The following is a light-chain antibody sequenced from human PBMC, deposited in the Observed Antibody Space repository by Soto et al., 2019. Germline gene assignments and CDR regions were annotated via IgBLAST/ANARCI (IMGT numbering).Light chain of an antibody. J-gene: IGKJ2*01. CDR3: QQSYRSPYT. Sequence: IQMTQSPSSLSASVGDSVTVTCRASQSINIYLNWYQQKPGKAPTLLIYGASSLQSGVPSRFTGGGSRTDFTLTISSLQPEDFATYHCQQSYRSPYTFGQGTKLEI. V-gene: IGKV1-39*01. CDR1: QSINIY. CDR2: GAS.